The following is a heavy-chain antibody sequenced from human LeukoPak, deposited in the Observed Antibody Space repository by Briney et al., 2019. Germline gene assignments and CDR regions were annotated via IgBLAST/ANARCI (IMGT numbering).Heavy chain of an antibody. V-gene: IGHV4-61*02. CDR3: ARWDGDP. J-gene: IGHJ5*02. CDR2: ISNSGTT. Sequence: SETLSLTCTVSGGSISSGSYYWTWLRQPAGKGLEWIGRISNSGTTNYNPSLKSRVTMSVDTSRNHFSLNLNSVTAADTAIYYCARWDGDPWGQGTLVTVSS. D-gene: IGHD1-26*01. CDR1: GGSISSGSYY.